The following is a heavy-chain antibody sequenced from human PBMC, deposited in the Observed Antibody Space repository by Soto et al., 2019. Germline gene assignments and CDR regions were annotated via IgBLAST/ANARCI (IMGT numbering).Heavy chain of an antibody. CDR1: GFTFSSYS. CDR3: ARGIMRDTQSKFYYYYMDV. Sequence: GGSLRLSCAASGFTFSSYSMNWVRQAPGKGLEWVSYISSSSSTIYYADSVKGRFTISRDNAKNSLYLQMNSLRDEDTAVYYCARGIMRDTQSKFYYYYMDVWGKGTTVTVSS. V-gene: IGHV3-48*02. J-gene: IGHJ6*03. CDR2: ISSSSSTI.